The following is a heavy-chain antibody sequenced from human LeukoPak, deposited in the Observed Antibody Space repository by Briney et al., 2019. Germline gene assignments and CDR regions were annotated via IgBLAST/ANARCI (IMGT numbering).Heavy chain of an antibody. V-gene: IGHV1-8*01. J-gene: IGHJ4*02. Sequence: ASVKVSCEASGYTFTSYDINWVRQATGQGLEWMGWMNPSSGNTGYAQRFQGRVTMTRDTSISTAYMELSSLRSEDTAVYYCARGTRYCSDASCYNYWGQGTLVTVSS. CDR2: MNPSSGNT. CDR3: ARGTRYCSDASCYNY. CDR1: GYTFTSYD. D-gene: IGHD2-2*02.